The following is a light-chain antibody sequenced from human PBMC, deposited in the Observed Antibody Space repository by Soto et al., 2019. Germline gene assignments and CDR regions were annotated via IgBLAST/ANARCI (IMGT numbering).Light chain of an antibody. Sequence: EIVLTQSPATLSVSPGERATLSCRASQSVSSYLAWYQQKPGQAPRLLIYAASNRDTGIPARFSGSGSGTDFTLTISSLEPEDFAVYYCQQRSNWPGTFGQGTKVEIK. CDR3: QQRSNWPGT. V-gene: IGKV3-11*01. CDR1: QSVSSY. J-gene: IGKJ1*01. CDR2: AAS.